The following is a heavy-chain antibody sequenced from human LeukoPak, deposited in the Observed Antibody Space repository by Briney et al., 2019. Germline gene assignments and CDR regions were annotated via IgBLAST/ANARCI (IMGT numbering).Heavy chain of an antibody. CDR1: GGSISSDY. V-gene: IGHV4-59*12. Sequence: SETLSLTCTVSGGSISSDYWSWIRQPPGKGLEWIGYIYYSGSTNYNPSLKSRATISEDTSKNQFSLKLSSVTAADTAVYYCARELATVTPIDYWGQGTLVTVSS. CDR3: ARELATVTPIDY. D-gene: IGHD4-17*01. CDR2: IYYSGST. J-gene: IGHJ4*02.